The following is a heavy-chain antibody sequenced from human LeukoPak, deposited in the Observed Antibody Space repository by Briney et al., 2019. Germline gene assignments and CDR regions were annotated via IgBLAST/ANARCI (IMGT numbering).Heavy chain of an antibody. CDR3: AKELKRTLLEY. J-gene: IGHJ4*02. CDR1: GFTFSRYA. Sequence: PGGSLRLSCAASGFTFSRYAMTWVRQAPGKGLEWVSVISGSGGTTDYADSVKGRFTISRDSSKNTLYLQMKSLRAEDTAVYYCAKELKRTLLEYWGQGTLVTVSS. D-gene: IGHD1-1*01. CDR2: ISGSGGTT. V-gene: IGHV3-23*01.